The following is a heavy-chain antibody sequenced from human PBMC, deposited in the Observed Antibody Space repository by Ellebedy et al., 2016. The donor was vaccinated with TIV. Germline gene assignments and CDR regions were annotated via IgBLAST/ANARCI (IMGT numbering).Heavy chain of an antibody. J-gene: IGHJ4*02. Sequence: GESLKISXLASGFSFSSFGMHWVRQAPGKGLEWVGRIKSQADGGTTDYAGPVKGRFIISRDDSKTTVYLHMNSLISDDTAVYYCSTLGNYGGNIPFDFWGQGSLVTVSS. CDR2: IKSQADGGTT. CDR1: GFSFSSFG. D-gene: IGHD4-23*01. CDR3: STLGNYGGNIPFDF. V-gene: IGHV3-15*01.